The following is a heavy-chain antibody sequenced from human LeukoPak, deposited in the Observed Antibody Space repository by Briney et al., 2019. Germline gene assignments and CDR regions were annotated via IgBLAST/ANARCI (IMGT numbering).Heavy chain of an antibody. J-gene: IGHJ3*02. Sequence: SETLSLTCTVSGGSISSGSYYWSWIRQPAGKGLEWIGRIYTSGSTNYNPSLKSRVTISVDTSKNQFSLKLSSVTAADTAVYYCARHRLHRVYYDSSGYYHDAFDIWGQGTMVTVSS. CDR2: IYTSGST. CDR1: GGSISSGSYY. D-gene: IGHD3-22*01. V-gene: IGHV4-61*02. CDR3: ARHRLHRVYYDSSGYYHDAFDI.